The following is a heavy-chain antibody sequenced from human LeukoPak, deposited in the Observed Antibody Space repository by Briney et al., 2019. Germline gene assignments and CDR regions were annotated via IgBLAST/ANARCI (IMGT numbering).Heavy chain of an antibody. CDR1: GGSISSSSYY. D-gene: IGHD3-22*01. J-gene: IGHJ3*01. CDR2: IHYSGNT. V-gene: IGHV4-39*01. Sequence: PSETLSLTCTVSGGSISSSSYYWGWIRQPPGKGLEWIGTIHYSGNTYYKSSLKSRVTISVDTSKKQVSLKLSPVTAADTAVYYCARHLSYHDTSGNVKENLDVWGQGTMVTVSA. CDR3: ARHLSYHDTSGNVKENLDV.